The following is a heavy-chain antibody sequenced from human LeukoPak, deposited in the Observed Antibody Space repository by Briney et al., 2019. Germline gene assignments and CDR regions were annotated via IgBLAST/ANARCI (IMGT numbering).Heavy chain of an antibody. CDR3: AELGITMIGGV. D-gene: IGHD3-10*02. V-gene: IGHV3-23*01. J-gene: IGHJ6*04. Sequence: GGSLRLSCAASGFTFSSYWMSWVRQAPGKGLEWVSAISGSGGSTYYADSVKGRFTISRDNAKNSLYLQMNSLRAEDAAVYYCAELGITMIGGVWGKGTTVTISS. CDR1: GFTFSSYW. CDR2: ISGSGGST.